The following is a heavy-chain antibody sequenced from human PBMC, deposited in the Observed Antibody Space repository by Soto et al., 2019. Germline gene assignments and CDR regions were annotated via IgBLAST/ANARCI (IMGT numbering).Heavy chain of an antibody. Sequence: SETLSLTCAVSGGSISISNWCSCVRQPPGKGLEWIGEIYHSGSTNYNPSLKSRVTISVDKSKNQFSLKLSSVTAADTAVYYCARSGGTMVRGNFDYWGQGTLVTVSS. J-gene: IGHJ4*02. CDR2: IYHSGST. CDR3: ARSGGTMVRGNFDY. D-gene: IGHD3-10*01. CDR1: GGSISISNW. V-gene: IGHV4-4*02.